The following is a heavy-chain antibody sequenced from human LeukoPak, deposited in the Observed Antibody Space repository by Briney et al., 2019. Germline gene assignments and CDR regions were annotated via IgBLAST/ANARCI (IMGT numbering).Heavy chain of an antibody. J-gene: IGHJ4*02. CDR2: ISSSTNTI. CDR1: GFTFSTYT. Sequence: GGSLRLSCAASGFTFSTYTMNWVRQAPGKGLECVSYISSSTNTIYYADSVKGRFTVSRDNARNSLYLQMNSLRAEDTAVYYCFGSSSYYFDYWGQGTLVTVSS. D-gene: IGHD3-10*01. CDR3: FGSSSYYFDY. V-gene: IGHV3-48*01.